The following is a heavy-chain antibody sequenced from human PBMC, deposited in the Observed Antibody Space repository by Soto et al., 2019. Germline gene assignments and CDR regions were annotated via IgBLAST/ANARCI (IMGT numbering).Heavy chain of an antibody. D-gene: IGHD3-3*01. V-gene: IGHV4-31*03. J-gene: IGHJ6*02. CDR3: ARAPGEVFGVVIIPPPGYYYYGMDV. Sequence: QVQLQESGPGLVKPSQTLSLTCTVSGGSISSGGYYWSWIRQHPGKGLEWIGYIYYSGSTYYNPSLKSRVTISVDTSKNQFSLKLSSVTAADTAVYYCARAPGEVFGVVIIPPPGYYYYGMDVWGQGTTVTVSS. CDR2: IYYSGST. CDR1: GGSISSGGYY.